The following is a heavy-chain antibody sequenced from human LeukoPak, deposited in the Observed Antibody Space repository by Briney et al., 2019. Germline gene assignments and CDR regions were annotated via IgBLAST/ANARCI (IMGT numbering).Heavy chain of an antibody. CDR1: GFTFSSYA. V-gene: IGHV3-30*04. D-gene: IGHD5-12*01. CDR3: ARGPVRSGYDLGDY. J-gene: IGHJ4*02. Sequence: GGSLRLSCAASGFTFSSYAMHWVRQAPGKGLEWVAVISYDGSNKYYADSVKGRFTISRDNSKDTLYLQMNSLRAEDTAVYYCARGPVRSGYDLGDYWGQGTLVTVSS. CDR2: ISYDGSNK.